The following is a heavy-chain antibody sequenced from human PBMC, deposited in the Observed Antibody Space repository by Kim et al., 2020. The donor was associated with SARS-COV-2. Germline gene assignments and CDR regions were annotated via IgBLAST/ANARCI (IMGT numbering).Heavy chain of an antibody. CDR1: GDTFTNYG. J-gene: IGHJ4*02. CDR2: ISAYSGEK. V-gene: IGHV1-18*01. CDR3: ARDGSNIFDGGY. Sequence: ASVKVSFKASGDTFTNYGIIWVRQAPGQGLEWMGWISAYSGEKNYAPRFQGRITMTTDTSTTTDYMELSSLRSDDTAVYYCARDGSNIFDGGYWGQGTLVTVSS. D-gene: IGHD2-15*01.